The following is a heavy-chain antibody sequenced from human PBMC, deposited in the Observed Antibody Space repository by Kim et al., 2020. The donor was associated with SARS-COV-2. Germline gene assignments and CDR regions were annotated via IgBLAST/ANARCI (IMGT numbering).Heavy chain of an antibody. V-gene: IGHV3-23*01. CDR1: GFTFSSYA. Sequence: GGSLRLSCAASGFTFSSYAMSWVRQAPGKGLEWVSAISGSGGSTYYADSVKGRFTISRDNSKNTLYLQMNSLRAEDTAVYYCAKDRKKLGSTPDAFDIWGQGTMVTVSS. CDR2: ISGSGGST. D-gene: IGHD7-27*01. CDR3: AKDRKKLGSTPDAFDI. J-gene: IGHJ3*02.